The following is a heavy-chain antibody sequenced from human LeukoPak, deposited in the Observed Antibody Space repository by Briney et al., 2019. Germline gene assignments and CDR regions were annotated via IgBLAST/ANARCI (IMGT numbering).Heavy chain of an antibody. CDR1: GLTFSIHW. D-gene: IGHD6-6*01. CDR3: ATSIAARPGVRDNDGFDI. CDR2: INQDGSDK. J-gene: IGHJ3*02. Sequence: PGGSLRLSCAASGLTFSIHWMNWVRQAPGKGLECVANINQDGSDKYYVDSVKGRFTISRDNSKNMLFLPMNSLRAEDTAVYYCATSIAARPGVRDNDGFDIWGQGTMVTVSS. V-gene: IGHV3-7*03.